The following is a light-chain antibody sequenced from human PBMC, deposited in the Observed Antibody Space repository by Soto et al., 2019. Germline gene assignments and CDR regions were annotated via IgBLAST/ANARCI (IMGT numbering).Light chain of an antibody. J-gene: IGKJ4*01. CDR1: QSVSSD. CDR2: DAS. V-gene: IGKV3-11*01. CDR3: QQRSKWPLT. Sequence: EIMLTQSPVTLSLSPGERATLSCRASQSVSSDLAWYQQKPGQAPRLLIYDASSRATGIPARFSGSGSGTDFTLTISSLEPEYLAVYYCQQRSKWPLTFGGGTKVEIK.